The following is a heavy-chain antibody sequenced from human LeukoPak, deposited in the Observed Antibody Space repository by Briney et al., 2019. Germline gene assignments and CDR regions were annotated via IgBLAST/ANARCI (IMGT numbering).Heavy chain of an antibody. J-gene: IGHJ6*02. CDR3: ARVKMVRGALKNYYYYFGMDA. Sequence: VASVKVSCKASGYTFTSYDINWVRQATGQGLEWMGWMNPNSGNTGYAQKFQGRVTMTRNTSISTAYMELSSLRSEDTAVYYCARVKMVRGALKNYYYYFGMDAWSQGTTVTVSS. D-gene: IGHD3-10*01. CDR2: MNPNSGNT. CDR1: GYTFTSYD. V-gene: IGHV1-8*01.